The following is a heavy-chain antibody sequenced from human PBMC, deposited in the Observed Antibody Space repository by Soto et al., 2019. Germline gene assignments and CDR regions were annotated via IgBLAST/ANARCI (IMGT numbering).Heavy chain of an antibody. Sequence: QVQRVESGGGVVQPGRSLRLSCAASGFTFSSYGMHWVRQAPGKGLEWVAVISYDGSNKYYADSVKGRFTISRDNSKNTLYLQMNSLRAEDTAVYYCANCPESSGWYDYWGQGTLVTVSS. D-gene: IGHD6-19*01. J-gene: IGHJ4*02. V-gene: IGHV3-30*18. CDR1: GFTFSSYG. CDR2: ISYDGSNK. CDR3: ANCPESSGWYDY.